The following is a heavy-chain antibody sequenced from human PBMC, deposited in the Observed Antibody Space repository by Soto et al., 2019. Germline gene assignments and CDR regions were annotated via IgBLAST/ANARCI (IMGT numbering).Heavy chain of an antibody. J-gene: IGHJ3*02. V-gene: IGHV1-18*01. CDR1: GYTFTSYG. Sequence: ASVKVSCKASGYTFTSYGISWVRQAPGQGLEWMGWISAYNGNTNYAQKLQGRVTMTTDTSTSTAYMELRSLRSDDTAVYYCARVVPYYDILTGPHNAFDIRGQGTMVTVSS. D-gene: IGHD3-9*01. CDR2: ISAYNGNT. CDR3: ARVVPYYDILTGPHNAFDI.